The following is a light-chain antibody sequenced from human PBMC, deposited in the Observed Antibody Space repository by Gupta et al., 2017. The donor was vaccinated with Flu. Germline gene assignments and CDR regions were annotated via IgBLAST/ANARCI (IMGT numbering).Light chain of an antibody. CDR3: QQYKLWPPIT. V-gene: IGKV3-15*01. CDR2: AAS. Sequence: EIVMTQSPATLSVSPGERATLSCRASESVKTNLAWYQQKPGQAPRLLIHAASTRAPGITARFSGSGSGKEFTLTSDIRQLEDFGLYYCQQYKLWPPITFGQGTLLEI. J-gene: IGKJ5*01. CDR1: ESVKTN.